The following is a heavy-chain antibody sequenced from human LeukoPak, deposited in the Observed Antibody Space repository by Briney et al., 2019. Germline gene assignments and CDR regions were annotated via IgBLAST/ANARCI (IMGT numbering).Heavy chain of an antibody. J-gene: IGHJ5*02. D-gene: IGHD3-10*01. CDR1: GYTFTSYG. Sequence: ASVKLSCKASGYTFTSYGISWVRQAPGQGLEWMGWISAYNGNTNYEQKLQGRVTMTTDTSTSTAYMELRSLRSDDTAVYYCARDLIYYGSGSAVRWFDPWGQGTLVTVSS. CDR3: ARDLIYYGSGSAVRWFDP. V-gene: IGHV1-18*01. CDR2: ISAYNGNT.